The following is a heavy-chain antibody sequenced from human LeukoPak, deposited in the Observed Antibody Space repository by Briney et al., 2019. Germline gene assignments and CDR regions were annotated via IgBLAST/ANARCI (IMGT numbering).Heavy chain of an antibody. CDR1: GYTFTGYY. Sequence: ASVKVSCKASGYTFTGYYMHWVRQAPGQGLEWMGWINPNSGGTNYAQKFQGRVTMTRDTSISTAYMELSRLRSDDTAVYYCARDRQNPYGSSWYEGHYFDYWGQGTLVTVSS. J-gene: IGHJ4*02. V-gene: IGHV1-2*02. CDR2: INPNSGGT. CDR3: ARDRQNPYGSSWYEGHYFDY. D-gene: IGHD6-13*01.